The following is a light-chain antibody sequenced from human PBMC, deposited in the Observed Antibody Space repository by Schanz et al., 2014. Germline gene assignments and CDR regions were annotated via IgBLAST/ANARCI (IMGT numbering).Light chain of an antibody. V-gene: IGKV3-11*01. J-gene: IGKJ4*01. Sequence: VVVTQSPGTLSVFPGERATLSCRASHSVRTNLAWYQQKPGQPPRLLIFDTSNRATGIPARFSGSGSGTDFTLTISSLEPEDFAVYYCQQRNNWPTFGGGTKVEIK. CDR1: HSVRTN. CDR3: QQRNNWPT. CDR2: DTS.